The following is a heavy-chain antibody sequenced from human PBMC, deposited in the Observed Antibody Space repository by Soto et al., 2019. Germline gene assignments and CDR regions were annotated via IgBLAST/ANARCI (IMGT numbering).Heavy chain of an antibody. CDR3: AKNRPPWIQLWSLDY. CDR1: GYTFTSYY. Sequence: ASVKVSCKASGYTFTSYYMNWVRQAPGQGLEWLGIINPSGGYTTYAQRFLGRVTMTSDTSTSTVHMELGSLRADDTAVYYCAKNRPPWIQLWSLDYWGQGTLVTVSS. V-gene: IGHV1-46*01. J-gene: IGHJ4*02. D-gene: IGHD5-18*01. CDR2: INPSGGYT.